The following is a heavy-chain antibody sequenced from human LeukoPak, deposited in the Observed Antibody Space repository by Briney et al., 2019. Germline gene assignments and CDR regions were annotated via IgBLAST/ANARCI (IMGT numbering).Heavy chain of an antibody. CDR3: ASPDYYDSSGYYY. Sequence: PSETLSLTCTVSGGSISSYYWSWIRQPPGKGLEWIGYIYYSGSTNYNPPLKSRVTISVDTSKNQFSLKLSSVTAADTAVYYCASPDYYDSSGYYYWGQGTLVTVSS. D-gene: IGHD3-22*01. J-gene: IGHJ4*02. CDR2: IYYSGST. CDR1: GGSISSYY. V-gene: IGHV4-59*01.